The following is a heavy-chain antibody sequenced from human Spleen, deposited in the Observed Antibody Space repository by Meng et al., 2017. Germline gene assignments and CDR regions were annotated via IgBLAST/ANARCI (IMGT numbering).Heavy chain of an antibody. D-gene: IGHD4-11*01. Sequence: QVEVQRGGAGLLKPSGTLSLTCVVSGGSFSDYYWSWIRQPPGKGLEWIGEINHSGSTNYNPSLESRATISVDTSQNNLSLKLSSVTAADSAVYYCARGPTTMAHDFDYWGQGTLVTVSS. CDR2: INHSGST. V-gene: IGHV4-34*01. CDR3: ARGPTTMAHDFDY. CDR1: GGSFSDYY. J-gene: IGHJ4*02.